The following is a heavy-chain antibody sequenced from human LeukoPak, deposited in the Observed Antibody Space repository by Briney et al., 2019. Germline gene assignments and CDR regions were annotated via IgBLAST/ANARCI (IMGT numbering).Heavy chain of an antibody. Sequence: GGSLRLSCVTSGFTFSSYGMHWVRQAPGKGLEWVAFIRYDESNKYYADSVKGRFTISRDNSKDTLYLQMNSLRAEDTAVYYCAKGDKPGYWGQGTLITVSS. V-gene: IGHV3-30*02. CDR3: AKGDKPGY. CDR2: IRYDESNK. D-gene: IGHD1-14*01. J-gene: IGHJ4*02. CDR1: GFTFSSYG.